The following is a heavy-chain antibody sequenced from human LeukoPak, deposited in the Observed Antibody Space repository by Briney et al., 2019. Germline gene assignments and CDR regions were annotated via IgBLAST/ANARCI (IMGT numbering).Heavy chain of an antibody. CDR2: ISYIGST. D-gene: IGHD1-14*01. J-gene: IGHJ3*02. Sequence: SETLSLTCTVSGGSISSHYWSWIRQPPGKGLEWIGYISYIGSTNYNPSLKSRVTISVDTSKNLFSLKLRSVTAADTAVYYCARDQISINALDMWGQGTMVTVSS. CDR1: GGSISSHY. CDR3: ARDQISINALDM. V-gene: IGHV4-59*11.